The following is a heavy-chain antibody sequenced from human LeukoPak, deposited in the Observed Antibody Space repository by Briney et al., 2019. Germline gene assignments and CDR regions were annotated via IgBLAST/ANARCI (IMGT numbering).Heavy chain of an antibody. D-gene: IGHD5-18*01. CDR3: AGDLEVGYTSY. CDR1: GFTLSSYS. CDR2: ISSCSSYI. J-gene: IGHJ4*02. Sequence: GGSLRLSCAASGFTLSSYSMNWVREAPGKGLEWVSSISSCSSYIYYADSVKGRFTIYRDNAKNSLYLQMNSLRTEDTAVYFCAGDLEVGYTSYWGKGTLVTVSS. V-gene: IGHV3-21*01.